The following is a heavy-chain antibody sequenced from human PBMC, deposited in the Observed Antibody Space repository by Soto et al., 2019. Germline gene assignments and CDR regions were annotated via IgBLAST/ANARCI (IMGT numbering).Heavy chain of an antibody. D-gene: IGHD2-15*01. CDR1: GFTFSNYG. V-gene: IGHV3-30*18. J-gene: IGHJ6*02. Sequence: QVHLVESGGGVVQPGRSPRLSCVASGFTFSNYGMHWVRQAPGKGLEWVAVISYDGSNKYYADSVKARFTISRNNSRKTLYLQMTRWRTEETALYDCAKVDEGGHQCAYYAMDVWDQGTTVAVSS. CDR3: AKVDEGGHQCAYYAMDV. CDR2: ISYDGSNK.